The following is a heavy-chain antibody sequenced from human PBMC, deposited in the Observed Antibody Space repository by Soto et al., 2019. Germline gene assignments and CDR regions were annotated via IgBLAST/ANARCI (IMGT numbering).Heavy chain of an antibody. D-gene: IGHD6-13*01. V-gene: IGHV1-18*01. J-gene: IGHJ4*02. CDR1: GYTFTSYG. CDR3: ARATRYSSSWYSGDY. Sequence: QVQLVQSGAEVKKPGASVKVSCKASGYTFTSYGISWVRQAPGQGLEWMGWISAYNGNTNYAQKLQGRVTMTTDTSTSTAYMELRNLTSDATAVYYCARATRYSSSWYSGDYWGQGTLVTVSS. CDR2: ISAYNGNT.